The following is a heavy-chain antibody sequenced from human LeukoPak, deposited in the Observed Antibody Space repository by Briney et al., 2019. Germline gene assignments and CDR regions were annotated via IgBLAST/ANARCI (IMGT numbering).Heavy chain of an antibody. V-gene: IGHV3-48*03. CDR2: ISSSGSTI. CDR3: ARDGYSSSWYGYYYYGMDV. J-gene: IGHJ6*02. D-gene: IGHD6-13*01. Sequence: GGSLRLSCAASGFTFSSYEMNWVRQAPGKGLEWVPYISSSGSTIYYADSVKGRFTISRDNAKNSLYLQMNSLRAEDTAVYYCARDGYSSSWYGYYYYGMDVWGQGTTVTVSS. CDR1: GFTFSSYE.